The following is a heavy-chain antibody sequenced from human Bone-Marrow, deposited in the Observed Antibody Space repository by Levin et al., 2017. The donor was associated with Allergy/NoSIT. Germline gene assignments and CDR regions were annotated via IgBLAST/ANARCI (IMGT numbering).Heavy chain of an antibody. CDR2: IYPGDSDP. D-gene: IGHD2-15*01. Sequence: ASVKVSCKVSGYSFTKYWIGWVRQMPGKGLEWMGIIYPGDSDPRYSPSLQGQVTFSADNSTSTVYLQWSSLKASDTAMYFCARQWCGGGSCAFDYWGQGTLVTVSS. V-gene: IGHV5-51*01. CDR1: GYSFTKYW. J-gene: IGHJ4*02. CDR3: ARQWCGGGSCAFDY.